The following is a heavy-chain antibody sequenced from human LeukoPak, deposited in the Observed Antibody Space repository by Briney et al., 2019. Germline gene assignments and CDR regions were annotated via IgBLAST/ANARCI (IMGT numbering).Heavy chain of an antibody. CDR2: IYYSGST. J-gene: IGHJ3*02. CDR1: GGSISSYY. V-gene: IGHV4-59*01. CDR3: ARGYAFRGAFDI. D-gene: IGHD5-12*01. Sequence: PSETLSLTCTVSGGSISSYYWSWIRQPPGKGPEWIGYIYYSGSTNYNPSLKSRVTISVDTSKNQFSLKLSSVTAADTAVYYCARGYAFRGAFDIWGQGTMVTVSS.